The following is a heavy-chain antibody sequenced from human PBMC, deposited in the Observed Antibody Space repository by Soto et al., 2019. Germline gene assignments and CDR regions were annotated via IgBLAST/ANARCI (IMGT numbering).Heavy chain of an antibody. CDR2: IYYSGST. D-gene: IGHD2-2*01. V-gene: IGHV4-31*03. CDR1: GGSISSGGYY. Sequence: SETLSLTCTVSGGSISSGGYYWSWIRQHPGKGLEWIGYIYYSGSTYYNPSLKSRVTISVDTSKNQFSLKLSSVTAADTAVYYCARGVVPAAPIDYWGQGTLVTVSS. CDR3: ARGVVPAAPIDY. J-gene: IGHJ4*02.